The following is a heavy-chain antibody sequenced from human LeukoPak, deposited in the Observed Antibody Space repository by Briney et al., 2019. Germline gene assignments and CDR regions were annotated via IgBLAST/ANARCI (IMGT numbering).Heavy chain of an antibody. Sequence: GGSLRLSCAASGFTFSNYVMHWVRQAPCKGLEWVAIISYDGSIKYYADSVKGRFTISRDDSKNTLSLQMNSLRAEDTAVYYCAKGGRYFDYWGQGTLVTVSS. CDR3: AKGGRYFDY. CDR2: ISYDGSIK. J-gene: IGHJ4*02. V-gene: IGHV3-30*04. CDR1: GFTFSNYV.